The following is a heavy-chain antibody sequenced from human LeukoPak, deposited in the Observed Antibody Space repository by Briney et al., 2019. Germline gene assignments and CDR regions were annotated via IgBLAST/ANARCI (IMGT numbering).Heavy chain of an antibody. V-gene: IGHV3-23*01. CDR2: ISGSGGST. CDR1: GLTVSSNY. J-gene: IGHJ2*01. CDR3: AKDEGDLYFDL. Sequence: GGSLRLSCAASGLTVSSNYMSWVRQAPGKGLEWVSVISGSGGSTYYADSVKGRFIISGDTSKNTLYLQMNSLRAEDTAVYYCAKDEGDLYFDLWGRGTLVTVSS.